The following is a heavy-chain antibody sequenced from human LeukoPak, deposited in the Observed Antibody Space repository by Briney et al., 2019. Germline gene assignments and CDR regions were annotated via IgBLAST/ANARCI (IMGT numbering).Heavy chain of an antibody. CDR1: GFMFSSYW. CDR3: ASLDY. V-gene: IGHV3-74*01. Sequence: GGSLRLSCAASGFMFSSYWMHWVRQAPGKGLVWVSRINTDGSSTAHAASVKGRFTISRDNAKNTLYLQMNTLRAEDTAVYYCASLDYWGQGTPVTVSS. J-gene: IGHJ4*02. CDR2: INTDGSST.